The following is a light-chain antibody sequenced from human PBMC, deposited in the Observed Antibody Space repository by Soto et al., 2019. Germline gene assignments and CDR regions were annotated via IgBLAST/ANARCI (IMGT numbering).Light chain of an antibody. J-gene: IGKJ1*01. Sequence: EIMLTQSPGTLSLSPGDRATLSCRASQSVSSDLAWYQQKPGQAPRLLVQGASRRATGISERFSGSGSGTDFTLTISRLETEDFAVYYCQQYGGSPTTFGQGTKVDIK. V-gene: IGKV3-20*01. CDR1: QSVSSD. CDR2: GAS. CDR3: QQYGGSPTT.